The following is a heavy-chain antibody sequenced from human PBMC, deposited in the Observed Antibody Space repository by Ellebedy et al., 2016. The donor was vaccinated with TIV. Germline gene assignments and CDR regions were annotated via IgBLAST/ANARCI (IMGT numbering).Heavy chain of an antibody. V-gene: IGHV4-39*01. CDR2: IYYSGST. J-gene: IGHJ5*02. D-gene: IGHD3-9*01. CDR1: GGSISSSSYY. Sequence: SETLSLTXTVSGGSISSSSYYWGWIRQPPGKGLEWIGSIYYSGSTYYNPSLKSRVTISVDTSKNQFSLKLSSVTAADTAVYYCASQSGDDILTGYDRPMGDPWGQGTLVTVSS. CDR3: ASQSGDDILTGYDRPMGDP.